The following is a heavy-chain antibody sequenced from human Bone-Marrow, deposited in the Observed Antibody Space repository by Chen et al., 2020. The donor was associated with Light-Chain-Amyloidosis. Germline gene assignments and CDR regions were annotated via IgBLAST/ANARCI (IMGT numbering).Heavy chain of an antibody. J-gene: IGHJ4*02. CDR2: IYPDDSDA. CDR1: GYTFPNYW. Sequence: EVKLEQSGTEVKKPGESLKISCKGSGYTFPNYWIGWVRQMPGKGLAWMGFIYPDDSDARYSPSFEGQVTISADKSITTAYLQWRSLKASDTAMYYCARRRDGYNFDYWGQGTLVTVSS. CDR3: ARRRDGYNFDY. V-gene: IGHV5-51*01. D-gene: IGHD5-12*01.